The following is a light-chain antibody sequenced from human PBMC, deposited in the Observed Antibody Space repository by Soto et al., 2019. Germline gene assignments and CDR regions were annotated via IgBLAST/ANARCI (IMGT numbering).Light chain of an antibody. CDR2: GAS. V-gene: IGKV3-20*01. J-gene: IGKJ1*01. CDR1: QSVSSTS. Sequence: EIVLTQSPGTLSLSPGERATLSCRASQSVSSTSLAWYQQKPGQAPRLLIYGASSRATGIPDRFSGSGSGTDFTLTISRLEPEDFAVYYCQQYGNSPQTFGQGTKVDI. CDR3: QQYGNSPQT.